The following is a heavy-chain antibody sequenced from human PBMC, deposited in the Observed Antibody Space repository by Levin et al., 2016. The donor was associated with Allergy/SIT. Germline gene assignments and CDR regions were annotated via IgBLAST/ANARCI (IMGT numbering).Heavy chain of an antibody. CDR2: IKQDGSEK. Sequence: WIRQPPGKGLEWVANIKQDGSEKYYVDSVKGRFTISRDNAKNSLYLQMNSLRAEDTAVYYCARDLPPHGIAAAGTEWFDPWGQGTLVTVSS. V-gene: IGHV3-7*03. D-gene: IGHD6-13*01. CDR3: ARDLPPHGIAAAGTEWFDP. J-gene: IGHJ5*02.